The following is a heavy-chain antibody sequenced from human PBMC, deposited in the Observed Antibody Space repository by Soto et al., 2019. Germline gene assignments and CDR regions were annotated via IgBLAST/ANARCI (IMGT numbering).Heavy chain of an antibody. D-gene: IGHD1-20*01. CDR3: ASSTTITVPYNWFDP. V-gene: IGHV4-31*03. J-gene: IGHJ5*02. CDR2: IYSSGYT. CDR1: GGSISSGGYY. Sequence: PSETLSLTCTVSGGSISSGGYYWSWIRHHPGKGLEYIGYIYSSGYTDYNLSLKTRVTISLDTSKNQFSLKLSSVTAADTAVYYCASSTTITVPYNWFDPWGQGTLVTVSS.